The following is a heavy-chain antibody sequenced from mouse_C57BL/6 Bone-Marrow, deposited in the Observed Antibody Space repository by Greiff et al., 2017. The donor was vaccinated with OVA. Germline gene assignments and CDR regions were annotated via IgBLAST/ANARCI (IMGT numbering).Heavy chain of an antibody. J-gene: IGHJ4*01. D-gene: IGHD2-2*01. CDR1: GYTFTSYW. Sequence: HVQLQPPWAALVKPGASVKMSCKASGYTFTSYWITWVKQRPGQGLEWIGDIYPGSGSTNYNETFKSKATLTVDTSSSTAYMQLSSLTSEDSAVYYCARLWFYYAMDYWGQGTSVTVSS. CDR3: ARLWFYYAMDY. V-gene: IGHV1-55*01. CDR2: IYPGSGST.